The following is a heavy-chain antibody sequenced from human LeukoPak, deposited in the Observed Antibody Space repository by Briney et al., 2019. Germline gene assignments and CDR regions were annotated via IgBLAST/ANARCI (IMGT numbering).Heavy chain of an antibody. D-gene: IGHD3-10*01. CDR3: AREGYYGSGSYYRKPPNWFDP. V-gene: IGHV1-46*01. CDR2: INPSGGST. Sequence: ASVKVSCKASGYTFTSYYMHWVRQAPGQGLEWMGIINPSGGSTSYAQKFQGRVTMTRDMSTSTVYMELSSLRSEDTAVYYCAREGYYGSGSYYRKPPNWFDPWGQGTLVTVSS. J-gene: IGHJ5*02. CDR1: GYTFTSYY.